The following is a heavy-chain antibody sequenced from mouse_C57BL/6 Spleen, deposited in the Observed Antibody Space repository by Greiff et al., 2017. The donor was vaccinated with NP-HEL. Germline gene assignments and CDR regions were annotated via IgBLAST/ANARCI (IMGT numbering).Heavy chain of an antibody. D-gene: IGHD2-5*01. V-gene: IGHV1-69*01. CDR1: GYTFTSYW. Sequence: VQLQQPGAELVMPGASVKLSCKASGYTFTSYWMHWVKQRPGQGLEWIGEIDPSDSYTNYNQKFKGKSTLTVDKSSSTAYMQLSSLTSEDSAVYYCARKCYSNPGYYFDYWGQGTTLTVSS. J-gene: IGHJ2*01. CDR3: ARKCYSNPGYYFDY. CDR2: IDPSDSYT.